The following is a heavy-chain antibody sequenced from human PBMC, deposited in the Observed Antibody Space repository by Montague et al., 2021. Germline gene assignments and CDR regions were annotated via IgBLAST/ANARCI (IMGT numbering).Heavy chain of an antibody. V-gene: IGHV4-59*08. Sequence: SETLSLTCTVTGGSISGFCWCWIRQSPEEGLGLIWYIYDSGTTNYNPSLKSRVTISADTSMNQFSLNLRSVTAADTAVYFCARRPVIRAPFDYWGQGTLVPVSS. CDR3: ARRPVIRAPFDY. D-gene: IGHD2-21*01. J-gene: IGHJ4*02. CDR1: GGSISGFC. CDR2: IYDSGTT.